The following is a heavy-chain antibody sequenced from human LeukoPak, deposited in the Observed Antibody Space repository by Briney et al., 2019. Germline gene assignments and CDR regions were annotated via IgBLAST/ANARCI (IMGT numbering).Heavy chain of an antibody. CDR1: GGSISSYY. CDR3: ARAYSSSWYSGDWFDP. CDR2: IYHSGST. J-gene: IGHJ5*02. V-gene: IGHV4-59*12. D-gene: IGHD6-13*01. Sequence: SETLSLTCTVSGGSISSYYWSWIRQPPGKGLEWIGYIYHSGSTYYNPSLKSRVTISVDRSKNQFSLKLSSVTAADTAVYYCARAYSSSWYSGDWFDPWGQGTLVTVSS.